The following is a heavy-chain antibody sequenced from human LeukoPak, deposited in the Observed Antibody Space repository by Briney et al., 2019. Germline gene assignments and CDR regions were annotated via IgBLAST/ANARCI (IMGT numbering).Heavy chain of an antibody. CDR3: ARDYSSGRDY. J-gene: IGHJ4*02. D-gene: IGHD3-22*01. CDR1: GFTFSTKW. CDR2: INQDGSDK. V-gene: IGHV3-7*04. Sequence: RAGGSLRLSCAASGFTFSTKWMSRVRQAPGKGLEWVATINQDGSDKYYVDSVKGRFTISRDNAKNSVDLQMNSLRAEDAAVYYCARDYSSGRDYWGQGTLVTVSS.